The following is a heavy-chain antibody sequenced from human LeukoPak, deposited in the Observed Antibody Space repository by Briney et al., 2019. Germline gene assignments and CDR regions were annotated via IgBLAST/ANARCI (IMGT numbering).Heavy chain of an antibody. CDR2: IYYSGST. CDR3: AGQDSNYVFDY. CDR1: GGSISSSSYY. J-gene: IGHJ4*02. D-gene: IGHD4-4*01. V-gene: IGHV4-39*01. Sequence: PSETLSLTCTVSGGSISSSSYYWGWIRQPPGKGLEWIGSIYYSGSTYYNPSLKSRVTISVDTSKNQFSLKLSSVTAADTAVYYCAGQDSNYVFDYWGQGTLVTVSS.